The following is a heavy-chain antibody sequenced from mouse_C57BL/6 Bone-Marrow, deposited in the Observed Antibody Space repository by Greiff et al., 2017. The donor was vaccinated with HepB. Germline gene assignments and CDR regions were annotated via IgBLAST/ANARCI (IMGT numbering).Heavy chain of an antibody. CDR3: ARERRVYDYDDY. D-gene: IGHD2-4*01. J-gene: IGHJ4*01. Sequence: EVQLQQPGAELVKPGASVKMSCKASGYTFTSYWITWVKQRPGQGLEWIGYINPNNGGTSYNQKFKGKATLTVNKSSSTAYMELRSLTSEDSAVYYCARERRVYDYDDYWGQGTSVTVSS. CDR2: INPNNGGT. V-gene: IGHV1-22*01. CDR1: GYTFTSYW.